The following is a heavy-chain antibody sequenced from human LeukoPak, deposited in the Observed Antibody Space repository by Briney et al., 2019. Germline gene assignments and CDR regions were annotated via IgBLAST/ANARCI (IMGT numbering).Heavy chain of an antibody. V-gene: IGHV3-7*01. J-gene: IGHJ3*02. Sequence: GGSLRLSCSASGFTFSTYWMSWVRQAPGKGLEWVANMRRDGNEIYYLDSVRGRFTISRDNAKNSLYLQMNSLRAEDTAVYYCATDSRIVGATGASDIWGQGTMVTVAS. CDR3: ATDSRIVGATGASDI. D-gene: IGHD1-26*01. CDR1: GFTFSTYW. CDR2: MRRDGNEI.